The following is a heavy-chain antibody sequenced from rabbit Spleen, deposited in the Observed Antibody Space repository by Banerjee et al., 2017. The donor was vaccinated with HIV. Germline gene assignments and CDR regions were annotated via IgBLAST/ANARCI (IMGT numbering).Heavy chain of an antibody. D-gene: IGHD4-2*01. CDR2: INAVTGKA. CDR3: ARDVGIDVYRFSL. Sequence: QEQLVESGGGLVKPGASLTLTCKASGFSFSNKAVMCWVRQAPGKGLEWIACINAVTGKAVYASWAKGRFTFSKTSSTTVTLQMTSLTTADTATYFCARDVGIDVYRFSLWGPGTLVTVS. V-gene: IGHV1S45*01. CDR1: GFSFSNKAV. J-gene: IGHJ4*01.